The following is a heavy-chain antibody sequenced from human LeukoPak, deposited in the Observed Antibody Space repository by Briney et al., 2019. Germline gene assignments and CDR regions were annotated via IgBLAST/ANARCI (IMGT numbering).Heavy chain of an antibody. CDR2: IYYSWST. Sequence: PSETLSLTCTVSGGSISSYYWSWIRQPPGKGLEWIGYIYYSWSTNYNPSLKSRVTISVDTSKNQFSLKLSSVTAADTAVYYCARARPSSWFDPWGQGTLVTVSS. J-gene: IGHJ5*02. V-gene: IGHV4-59*01. CDR3: ARARPSSWFDP. CDR1: GGSISSYY.